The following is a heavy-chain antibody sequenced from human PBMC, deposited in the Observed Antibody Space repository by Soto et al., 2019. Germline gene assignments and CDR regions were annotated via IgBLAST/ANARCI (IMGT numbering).Heavy chain of an antibody. V-gene: IGHV3-33*05. CDR3: ARVCGGDCAGAFDI. Sequence: QVQLVESGGGVVQPGRSLRLSCGASGFAFRAYGIHWVRQAPGKGLEWVATISFDSSDTLYIDSMQGRLSISRDNSKNTAYLQMDSLRPEDSAVYHCARVCGGDCAGAFDIWGQGTVVTVSS. J-gene: IGHJ3*02. CDR2: ISFDSSDT. CDR1: GFAFRAYG. D-gene: IGHD2-21*02.